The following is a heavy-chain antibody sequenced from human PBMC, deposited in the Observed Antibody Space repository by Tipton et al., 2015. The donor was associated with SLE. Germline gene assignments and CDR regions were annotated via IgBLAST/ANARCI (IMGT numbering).Heavy chain of an antibody. J-gene: IGHJ3*02. D-gene: IGHD2-8*01. CDR1: GGSINSSSYY. V-gene: IGHV4-39*07. CDR3: ARELTYLGAFDI. Sequence: TLSLTCTVSGGSINSSSYYWGWIRQPPGKGLEWIGSIYYSGSTYYNPSLKSRVTISVDTSKNQFSLKLSSVTAADTAVYYCARELTYLGAFDIWGQGTMVTVSS. CDR2: IYYSGST.